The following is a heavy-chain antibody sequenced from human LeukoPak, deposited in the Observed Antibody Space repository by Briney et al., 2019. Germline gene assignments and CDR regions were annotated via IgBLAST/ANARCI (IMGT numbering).Heavy chain of an antibody. J-gene: IGHJ5*02. CDR3: ARGRIRFLEWLLSQWFDP. CDR2: IYYSGST. CDR1: GGSISSSSYY. Sequence: SETLSLTCTVSGGSISSSSYYWGWIRQPPGKGLEWIGSIYYSGSTYYNPSLKSRVTISVDTSKNQFSLKLSSVTAADTAVYYCARGRIRFLEWLLSQWFDPWGQGTLVTVSS. D-gene: IGHD3-3*01. V-gene: IGHV4-39*07.